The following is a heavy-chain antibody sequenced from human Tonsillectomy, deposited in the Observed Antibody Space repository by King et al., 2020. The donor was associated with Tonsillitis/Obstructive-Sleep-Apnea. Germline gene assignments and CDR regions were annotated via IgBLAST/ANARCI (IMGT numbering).Heavy chain of an antibody. J-gene: IGHJ6*02. CDR1: GFTFSDAW. CDR3: TTTYVILTGYYRGSSRNYSYYGMDV. V-gene: IGHV3-15*07. CDR2: IKSKTDGGTT. D-gene: IGHD3-9*01. Sequence: VQLVESGGGLVKPGGSLRLSCAASGFTFSDAWMNWVRQAPGKGLEWVGRIKSKTDGGTTDYAAPVKGRFTISRDDSKNTLYLQMNSLKTEDTAVYYCTTTYVILTGYYRGSSRNYSYYGMDVWGQGTTVTVSS.